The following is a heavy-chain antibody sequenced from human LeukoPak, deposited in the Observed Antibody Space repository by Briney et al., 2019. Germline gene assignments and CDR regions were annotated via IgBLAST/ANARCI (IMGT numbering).Heavy chain of an antibody. D-gene: IGHD5-18*01. V-gene: IGHV3-48*03. CDR2: ISSSGSTI. CDR3: ARDIRGNTAMVPRSRFDY. CDR1: GFTFSSYE. J-gene: IGHJ4*02. Sequence: TGGSLRLSCAASGFTFSSYEMNWVRQAPGKGLEWVSYISSSGSTISYADSVKGRFTISRDNAKNSLYLQMNSLRAEDTAVYYCARDIRGNTAMVPRSRFDYWGQGTLVTVSS.